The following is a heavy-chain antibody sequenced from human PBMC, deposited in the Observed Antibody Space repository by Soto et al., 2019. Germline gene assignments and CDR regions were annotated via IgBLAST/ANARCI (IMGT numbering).Heavy chain of an antibody. CDR3: AREDYDDSSD. CDR1: GGSVSSGSYY. V-gene: IGHV4-61*01. J-gene: IGHJ1*01. Sequence: QVQLQESGPGLVKPSETLFLTCTVSGGSVSSGSYYWSWIRQPPGKGLEWIGYIYYSGSTNYNPSRXRXAXVXIDTSKNQFPLKLSAVTAADTAVYYCAREDYDDSSDWCQGTLVTVSS. D-gene: IGHD3-22*01. CDR2: IYYSGST.